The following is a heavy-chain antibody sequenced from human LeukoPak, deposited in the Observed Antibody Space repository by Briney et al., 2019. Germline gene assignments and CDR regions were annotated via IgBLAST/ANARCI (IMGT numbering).Heavy chain of an antibody. V-gene: IGHV3-21*01. CDR2: ISSSSRYI. Sequence: GGSLRLSCAASGFTFSSYSMNWVRQAPGKGLEWVSSISSSSRYIYYADSVKGRFTISRDNAKNSLYLQMNSLRAEDTAVYYCARDRVNWNDEVDYYYYYGMDVWGKGTTVTVSS. CDR1: GFTFSSYS. J-gene: IGHJ6*04. CDR3: ARDRVNWNDEVDYYYYYGMDV. D-gene: IGHD1-1*01.